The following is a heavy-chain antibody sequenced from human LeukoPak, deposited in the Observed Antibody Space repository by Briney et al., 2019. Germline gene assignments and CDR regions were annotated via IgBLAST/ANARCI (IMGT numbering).Heavy chain of an antibody. V-gene: IGHV3-21*01. CDR1: GFTFSSYS. J-gene: IGHJ4*02. D-gene: IGHD3-3*02. CDR3: ARATIRTKAFGY. CDR2: ISSSSSYI. Sequence: GGSLRLSCAASGFTFSSYSMNWVRQAPGKGLEWVSSISSSSSYIYYADSVKGRFTISRDNAKNSLYLQMNGLRAEGTAVYYCARATIRTKAFGYWGQGTLVTVSS.